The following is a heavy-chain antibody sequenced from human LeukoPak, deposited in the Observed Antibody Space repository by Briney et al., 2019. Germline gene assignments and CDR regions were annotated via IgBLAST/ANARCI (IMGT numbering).Heavy chain of an antibody. V-gene: IGHV1-46*01. CDR2: INPSGGST. CDR1: GYTFTSYY. CDR3: ARVIYYDSSGRRIYYFDY. D-gene: IGHD3-22*01. Sequence: GASVKVSCKASGYTFTSYYMHWVRQAPGQGLEWMGIINPSGGSTSYAQKFQGRVTMTRDTSTSTVYMELSSLRSEDTAVYYCARVIYYDSSGRRIYYFDYWGQGTLVTVSS. J-gene: IGHJ4*02.